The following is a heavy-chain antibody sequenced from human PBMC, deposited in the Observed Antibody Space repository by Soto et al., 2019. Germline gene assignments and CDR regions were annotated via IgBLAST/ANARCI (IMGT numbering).Heavy chain of an antibody. CDR3: VIPVQRDYYDSSGLDAFDI. Sequence: GESLKISCKGSGYSFTSNWINWVRQMTGKGLEWMGRIDPSDSQSNYNPSFHGHVTISADKSTSTAYLQWSSLKASDTAMYYCVIPVQRDYYDSSGLDAFDIWGQGTMATVSS. CDR2: IDPSDSQS. V-gene: IGHV5-10-1*01. CDR1: GYSFTSNW. D-gene: IGHD3-22*01. J-gene: IGHJ3*02.